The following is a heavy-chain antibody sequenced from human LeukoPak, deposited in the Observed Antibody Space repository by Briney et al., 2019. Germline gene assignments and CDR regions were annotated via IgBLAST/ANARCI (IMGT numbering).Heavy chain of an antibody. Sequence: GGSLRLSCAASGFTFSSYAMSWVRQAPGKGLEWVSAISGSGGGTYYADSVKGRFTISRDNSKNTLYLQMNSLRAEDTAVYYCAKYSLRRWLQLVYFDYWGQGTLVTVSS. CDR1: GFTFSSYA. D-gene: IGHD5-24*01. J-gene: IGHJ4*02. CDR3: AKYSLRRWLQLVYFDY. CDR2: ISGSGGGT. V-gene: IGHV3-23*01.